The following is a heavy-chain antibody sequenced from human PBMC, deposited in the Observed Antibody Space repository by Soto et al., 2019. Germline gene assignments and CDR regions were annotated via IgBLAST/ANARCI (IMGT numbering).Heavy chain of an antibody. CDR2: ISRSSSYI. CDR3: ASEVDCSGGSCYSAHFDY. CDR1: GFTFSSYS. Sequence: EVQLVESGGGLVKPGGSLRLSCAASGFTFSSYSMNWVRQAPGKGLEWVSSISRSSSYIYYADSVKGRFTISRDNAKNSLYLQMNSLRAEDTAVYYCASEVDCSGGSCYSAHFDYWGQGTLVTVSS. V-gene: IGHV3-21*01. D-gene: IGHD2-15*01. J-gene: IGHJ4*02.